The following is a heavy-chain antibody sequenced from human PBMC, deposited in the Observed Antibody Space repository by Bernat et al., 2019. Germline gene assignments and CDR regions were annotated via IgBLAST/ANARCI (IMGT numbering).Heavy chain of an antibody. D-gene: IGHD2-15*01. CDR1: GYTFTGYY. CDR2: INPNSGGT. V-gene: IGHV1-2*04. CDR3: AREEKGYCSGGSCYWHNWLDP. Sequence: QVQLVQSGAEVKKPGASVKVSCKASGYTFTGYYMHWVRQAPGQGLEWMGWINPNSGGTNYAQKFQGWVTMTRDTSISTAYMELSRLRSDDTAVYYCAREEKGYCSGGSCYWHNWLDPRGQGTLVTVCS. J-gene: IGHJ5*02.